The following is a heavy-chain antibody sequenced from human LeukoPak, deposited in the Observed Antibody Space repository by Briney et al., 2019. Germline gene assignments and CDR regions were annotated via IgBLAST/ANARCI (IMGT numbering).Heavy chain of an antibody. J-gene: IGHJ6*02. Sequence: SETLSLTCTVSGGSISSYYWSWIRQPPGKGLEWIGYIYYSGSTNYSPSLKSRVTISVDTSKNQFSLKLSSVTAADTALSYCARASGYSYPYYYGMDVWGQGTTVTLSS. CDR1: GGSISSYY. CDR3: ARASGYSYPYYYGMDV. CDR2: IYYSGST. D-gene: IGHD5-18*01. V-gene: IGHV4-59*01.